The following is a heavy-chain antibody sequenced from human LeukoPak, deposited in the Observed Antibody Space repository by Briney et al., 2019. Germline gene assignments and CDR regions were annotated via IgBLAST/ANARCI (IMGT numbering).Heavy chain of an antibody. V-gene: IGHV3-23*01. D-gene: IGHD6-19*01. CDR2: ISGSGGGT. Sequence: GGSLRLSCAASGFAFSSNAMSWVRQAPGKGLEWVSAISGSGGGTYYADSVKGRFTISRDMSKNTLYLQMNSLRAEDTAVYYCAKPERGVAAPLNWGQGTLVTVSS. J-gene: IGHJ4*02. CDR3: AKPERGVAAPLN. CDR1: GFAFSSNA.